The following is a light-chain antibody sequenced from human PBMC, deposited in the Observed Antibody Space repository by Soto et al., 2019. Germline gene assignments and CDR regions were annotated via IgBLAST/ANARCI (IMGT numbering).Light chain of an antibody. CDR2: GAS. CDR3: QPYGSSPLT. J-gene: IGKJ4*01. Sequence: EIVLTQSPGTLSLSPGERATLSCRASQSVISTYLAWYQQKPGQAPRLLIYGASNRATGITDRFTGSGSGTDFTLTISRLEPEDFAVYYCQPYGSSPLTFGGGTKVEIK. CDR1: QSVISTY. V-gene: IGKV3-20*01.